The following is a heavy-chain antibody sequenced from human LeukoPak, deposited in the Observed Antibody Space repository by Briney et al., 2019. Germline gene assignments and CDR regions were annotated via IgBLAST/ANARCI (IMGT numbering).Heavy chain of an antibody. D-gene: IGHD2-8*01. CDR3: AKEPLGYCTNGVCYMAY. CDR1: GFTFSSYA. J-gene: IGHJ4*02. V-gene: IGHV3-23*01. Sequence: TGGSLRLSCAASGFTFSSYAMSWVRQAPGKGLEWVSAISGSGDSTYYADSVKGRFTISRDNSKNTLYLQMNSLRAEDTAVYYCAKEPLGYCTNGVCYMAYWGQGTLVTVSS. CDR2: ISGSGDST.